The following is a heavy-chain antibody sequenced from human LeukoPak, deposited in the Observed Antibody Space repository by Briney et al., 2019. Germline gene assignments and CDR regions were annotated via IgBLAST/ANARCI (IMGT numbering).Heavy chain of an antibody. CDR1: GFTFSSYG. V-gene: IGHV3-30*18. Sequence: GGSLRLSCAASGFTFSSYGMHWVRQAPGKGLEWVAVISYDGSNKYYADSVKGRFTISRDNSKNTLYLQMNSLRAEDTAVYYCAKPSVRFHCFDYWGQGTLVTVSS. J-gene: IGHJ4*02. D-gene: IGHD2-8*01. CDR3: AKPSVRFHCFDY. CDR2: ISYDGSNK.